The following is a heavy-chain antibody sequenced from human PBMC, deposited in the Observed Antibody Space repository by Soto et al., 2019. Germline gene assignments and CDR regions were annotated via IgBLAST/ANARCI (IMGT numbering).Heavy chain of an antibody. CDR1: GFTFSSYG. CDR3: ARDVRELLGLDSPFSRSGLDY. CDR2: IWYDGSNK. D-gene: IGHD1-7*01. V-gene: IGHV3-33*01. J-gene: IGHJ4*02. Sequence: GGSLRLSCAASGFTFSSYGMHWVRQAPGKGLEWVAVIWYDGSNKYYADSVKGRFTISRDNSKNTLYLQMNSLRAEDTAVYYCARDVRELLGLDSPFSRSGLDYWGQGTLVTVSS.